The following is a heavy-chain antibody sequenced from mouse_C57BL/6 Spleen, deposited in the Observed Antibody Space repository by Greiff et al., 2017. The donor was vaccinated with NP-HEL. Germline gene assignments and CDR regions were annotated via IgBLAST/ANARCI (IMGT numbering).Heavy chain of an antibody. V-gene: IGHV3-6*01. CDR2: ISYDGSN. CDR3: AGYYYGVPWCAG. J-gene: IGHJ3*01. CDR1: GYSITSAYY. D-gene: IGHD1-1*01. Sequence: EVKLQQSVPGLVKPSQSLSLTCSVTGYSITSAYYWNWIRQFPGNKLEWMGYISYDGSNKYNPSLKNRTSITPDTSKNQSFLKLNSLTTEDTATFYCAGYYYGVPWCAGRGQGALVTVSA.